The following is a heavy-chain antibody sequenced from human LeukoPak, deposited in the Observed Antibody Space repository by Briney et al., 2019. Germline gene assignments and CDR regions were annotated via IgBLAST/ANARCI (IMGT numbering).Heavy chain of an antibody. CDR1: GFTFSSYG. CDR3: AKDLGRITIFGVAFDY. CDR2: ISYDGSNK. V-gene: IGHV3-30*18. D-gene: IGHD3-3*01. Sequence: GGSLRLSRAASGFTFSSYGMHWVRQAPGKGLEWVAVISYDGSNKYYADSVKGRFTISRDNSKNTLYLQMNSLRAEDTAVYYCAKDLGRITIFGVAFDYWGQGTLVTVSS. J-gene: IGHJ4*02.